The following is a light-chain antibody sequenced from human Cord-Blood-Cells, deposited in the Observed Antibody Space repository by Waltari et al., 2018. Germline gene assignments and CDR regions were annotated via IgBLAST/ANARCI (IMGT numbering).Light chain of an antibody. Sequence: EIVLPQSPATLSLSPGERATLSCRASQSVSSYLAWYQQKPGQAPRLLIYDASNRATGIPARFSGSGSGTDFTLTIRSLEPEDFAVYYCQQRSNWPLTFGGGTKVEIK. CDR2: DAS. V-gene: IGKV3-11*01. J-gene: IGKJ4*01. CDR3: QQRSNWPLT. CDR1: QSVSSY.